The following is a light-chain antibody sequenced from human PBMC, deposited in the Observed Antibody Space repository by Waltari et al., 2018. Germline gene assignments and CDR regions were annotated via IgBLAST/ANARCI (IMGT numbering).Light chain of an antibody. CDR2: DVS. CDR1: SSDVGGYNY. Sequence: QSALTQPHSVSGSPGQSITISCTGTSSDVGGYNYVSWYQQHPGKAPKLIIYDVSKRPSGVPNRFSGSKSANTASLTISGLQAEDEADYYCCSYAGNYTLVFGGGTKLTVL. J-gene: IGLJ3*02. CDR3: CSYAGNYTLV. V-gene: IGLV2-11*01.